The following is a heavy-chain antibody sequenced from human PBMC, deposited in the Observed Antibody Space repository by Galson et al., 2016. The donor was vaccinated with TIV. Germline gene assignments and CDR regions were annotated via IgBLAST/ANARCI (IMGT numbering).Heavy chain of an antibody. CDR1: GGTFSSYT. J-gene: IGHJ4*02. Sequence: SVKVSCKASGGTFSSYTISWVRQAPGQGLEWMGRLIPILGMTNYAQKFQGRVTITADKSTSTAYIEVSSLRSEDTAIYYCARGASCGGIEYWGQGTLVTVSS. V-gene: IGHV1-69*02. D-gene: IGHD2-2*01. CDR2: LIPILGMT. CDR3: ARGASCGGIEY.